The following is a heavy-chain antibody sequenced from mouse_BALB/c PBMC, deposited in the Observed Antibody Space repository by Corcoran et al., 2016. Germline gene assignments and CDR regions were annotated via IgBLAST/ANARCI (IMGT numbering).Heavy chain of an antibody. V-gene: IGHV1S34*01. CDR1: GYSFTGYY. D-gene: IGHD2-1*01. J-gene: IGHJ4*01. CDR2: ISCYNGAT. CDR3: ARYHYGNYGYYAMDY. Sequence: LVKTGASVTISCTASGYSFTGYYLHWVKQSHGKSLEWIGNISCYNGATSYNQKFKGKATFTLDTSSSTAYMQFNSLTSEDSAVYYCARYHYGNYGYYAMDYWGQGTSVTVSS.